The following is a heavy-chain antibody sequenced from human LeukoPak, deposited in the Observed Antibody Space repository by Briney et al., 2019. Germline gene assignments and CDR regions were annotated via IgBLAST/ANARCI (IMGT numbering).Heavy chain of an antibody. V-gene: IGHV3-11*04. D-gene: IGHD2-15*01. CDR1: GFTFSDYD. CDR3: ASDSAWNLHGGYLDH. J-gene: IGHJ4*02. CDR2: ISISGTTI. Sequence: GGSLRLSCAASGFTFSDYDMSWVRQAPGKGLEWLSYISISGTTIYYADSVKGRFTISRDNAKSSLYLQMNSLRSEDTAVYYCASDSAWNLHGGYLDHWGQGTLVSVSS.